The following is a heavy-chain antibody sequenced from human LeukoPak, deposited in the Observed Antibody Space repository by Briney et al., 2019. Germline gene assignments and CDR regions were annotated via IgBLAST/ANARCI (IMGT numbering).Heavy chain of an antibody. D-gene: IGHD3-16*02. CDR3: TTDTDVDYDYVWGSYPY. CDR1: GFTVSSNY. Sequence: GGSLRLSCAASGFTVSSNYMSWVRQAPGKGLEWVGRIKSKTDGGTTGYAAPVKGRFTISRDDSKNTLYLQMNSLKTEDTAVYYCTTDTDVDYDYVWGSYPYWGQGTLVTVSS. J-gene: IGHJ4*02. V-gene: IGHV3-15*01. CDR2: IKSKTDGGTT.